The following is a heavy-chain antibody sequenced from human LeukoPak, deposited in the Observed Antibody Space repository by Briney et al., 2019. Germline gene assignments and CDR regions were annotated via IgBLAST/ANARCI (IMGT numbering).Heavy chain of an antibody. J-gene: IGHJ4*02. CDR1: GYSFTNYW. D-gene: IGHD4-17*01. Sequence: GVSLKISCKGSGYSFTNYWITWVRQMPGKGLEWMGRIDPSDSYINYNPSFQGHVTISVDKSISTAYLQWSSLRASDTAMYYCARHRGGTVTSDYWGQGTLVTVSS. CDR3: ARHRGGTVTSDY. V-gene: IGHV5-10-1*01. CDR2: IDPSDSYI.